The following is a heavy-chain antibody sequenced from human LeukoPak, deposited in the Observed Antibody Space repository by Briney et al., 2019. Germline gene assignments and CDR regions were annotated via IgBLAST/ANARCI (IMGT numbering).Heavy chain of an antibody. CDR2: IRSSDTYT. CDR3: ARGDYYDSSGYSQYFQH. J-gene: IGHJ1*01. CDR1: GLTLSDYY. V-gene: IGHV3-11*06. D-gene: IGHD3-22*01. Sequence: KAGGSLRLSCAASGLTLSDYYMNWIRQAPGKGLEWVSYIRSSDTYTNYADSVKGRFTISRDNAKNSLFLQMNSLRAEDTAVYYCARGDYYDSSGYSQYFQHWGQGTLVTVSS.